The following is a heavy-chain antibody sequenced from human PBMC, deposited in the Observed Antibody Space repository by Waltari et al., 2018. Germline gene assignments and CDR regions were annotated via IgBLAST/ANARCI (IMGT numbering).Heavy chain of an antibody. J-gene: IGHJ4*02. CDR1: GLTFSNYA. Sequence: EVQLLESGGGLVQPGGSLILSCVASGLTFSNYAMRWVRQAPGKGVEGVSTNTGSGGGTCYAESVKGRFTISRDNSKDTLYLQMNTLRAEDTALYYCANYRRSGMVRGITPDYWGQGTLVTVSS. D-gene: IGHD3-10*01. CDR2: NTGSGGGT. V-gene: IGHV3-23*01. CDR3: ANYRRSGMVRGITPDY.